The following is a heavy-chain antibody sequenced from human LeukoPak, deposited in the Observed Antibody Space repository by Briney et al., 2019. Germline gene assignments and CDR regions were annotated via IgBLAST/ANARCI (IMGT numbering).Heavy chain of an antibody. J-gene: IGHJ4*02. D-gene: IGHD6-13*01. CDR1: GFTFSTYA. CDR3: AKGGSSWSRWDY. V-gene: IGHV3-30*04. CDR2: ISYDGRNE. Sequence: GRSLRLSCAASGFTFSTYAMHWVRQAPGKGLEWVAVISYDGRNEFYADSVKGRFTNSRDNSKNTLYLQMNSPRAEDTAVYFCAKGGSSWSRWDYWGQGTLVTVSS.